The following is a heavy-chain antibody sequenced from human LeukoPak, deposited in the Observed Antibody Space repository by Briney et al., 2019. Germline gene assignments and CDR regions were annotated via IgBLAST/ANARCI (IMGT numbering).Heavy chain of an antibody. J-gene: IGHJ4*02. D-gene: IGHD4-17*01. Sequence: GGSLRLSCAASGFTVSSNYMSWVRQAPGKGLEWVSVIYSGGSTYYADSVKGRFTISRDNSKNTLYLQMNSLRAEDTAVYYCARGPRDYGDYDSPFPFDYWGQGTLVTVSS. V-gene: IGHV3-66*01. CDR2: IYSGGST. CDR3: ARGPRDYGDYDSPFPFDY. CDR1: GFTVSSNY.